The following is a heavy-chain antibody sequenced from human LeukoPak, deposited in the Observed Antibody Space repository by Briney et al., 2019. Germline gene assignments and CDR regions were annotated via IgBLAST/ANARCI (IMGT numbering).Heavy chain of an antibody. D-gene: IGHD6-13*01. J-gene: IGHJ6*03. CDR1: GGTFSGYY. Sequence: SETLSLTCAVYGGTFSGYYWSWIRQPPGKRLEWVGESNDSGGTNYNPSLKSRVTISADKSKNQVSLKLTSVTAADTAVYYCAKVRPIAAAGQGRHYYMDVWGKGTTVTVSS. CDR3: AKVRPIAAAGQGRHYYMDV. CDR2: SNDSGGT. V-gene: IGHV4-34*01.